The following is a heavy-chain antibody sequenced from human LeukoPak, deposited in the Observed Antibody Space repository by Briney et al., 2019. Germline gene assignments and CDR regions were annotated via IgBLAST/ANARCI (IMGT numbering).Heavy chain of an antibody. Sequence: SETLSLTCTVSGGSISSSSYYWGWIRQPPGKGLEWIGSIYYSGSTYYNPSLKSQVTISVDTSKNQFSLKLSSVTAADTAVYYCARTYSSGWYGPYYFDYWGQGTLVTVSS. V-gene: IGHV4-39*07. CDR3: ARTYSSGWYGPYYFDY. J-gene: IGHJ4*02. D-gene: IGHD6-19*01. CDR1: GGSISSSSYY. CDR2: IYYSGST.